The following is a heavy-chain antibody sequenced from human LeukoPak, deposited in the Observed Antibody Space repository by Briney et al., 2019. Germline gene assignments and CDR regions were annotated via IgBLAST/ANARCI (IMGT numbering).Heavy chain of an antibody. CDR1: GGSISSDH. D-gene: IGHD2-2*03. Sequence: SETLSLTCTVSGGSISSDHWNWIRQPPGKGLEWIGYISYSGTPTYNPSLRSRLTISIDTSENHFSLRLSSVTPADTAVYYCARGSTWIDAFDIWGQGTMVTVSS. CDR3: ARGSTWIDAFDI. CDR2: ISYSGTP. J-gene: IGHJ3*02. V-gene: IGHV4-59*01.